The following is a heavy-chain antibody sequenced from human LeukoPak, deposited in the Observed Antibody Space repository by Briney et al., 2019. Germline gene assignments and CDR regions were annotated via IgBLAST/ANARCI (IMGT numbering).Heavy chain of an antibody. D-gene: IGHD6-19*01. J-gene: IGHJ4*02. Sequence: GASVTVSCEASGYTFTSYAMHWVRQAPGQRLEWMGWINAGNGNTKYSQKFQGRVTITRDTSASTAYMELSSLRSEDTAVYYCARDYSSGWSFDYWGQGTLVTVSS. CDR2: INAGNGNT. CDR3: ARDYSSGWSFDY. CDR1: GYTFTSYA. V-gene: IGHV1-3*01.